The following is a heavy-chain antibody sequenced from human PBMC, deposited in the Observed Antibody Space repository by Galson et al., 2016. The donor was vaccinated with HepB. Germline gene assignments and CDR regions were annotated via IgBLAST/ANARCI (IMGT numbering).Heavy chain of an antibody. J-gene: IGHJ5*02. CDR1: GLDFRRYW. D-gene: IGHD2-15*01. Sequence: SLRLSCAVSGLDFRRYWMHWVRQTPGKGLVWVSRINADGTATGYADSVKGRFTISRDDAKDSLYLQMNSLRPEDTAIYYCAKEEGWPVNWFDPWGPGTLVIVSS. V-gene: IGHV3-74*01. CDR3: AKEEGWPVNWFDP. CDR2: INADGTAT.